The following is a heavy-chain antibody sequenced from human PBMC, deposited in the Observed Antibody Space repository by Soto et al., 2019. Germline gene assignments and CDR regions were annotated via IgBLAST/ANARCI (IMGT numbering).Heavy chain of an antibody. Sequence: QVQLVQSGAEVKKPGSSVKVSCKASGGTFSSYAISWVRQAPGQGLEWMGGIIPIFGTANYAQKFQGRVTXXAXEXXSTAYMELSSLRSVDTAVYYCARDRIAARPDFPPDWGQGTLVTVSS. CDR2: IIPIFGTA. D-gene: IGHD6-6*01. V-gene: IGHV1-69*12. CDR1: GGTFSSYA. J-gene: IGHJ4*02. CDR3: ARDRIAARPDFPPD.